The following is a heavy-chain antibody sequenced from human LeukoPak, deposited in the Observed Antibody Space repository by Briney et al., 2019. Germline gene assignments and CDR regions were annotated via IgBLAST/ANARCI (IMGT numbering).Heavy chain of an antibody. V-gene: IGHV4-34*01. CDR2: INHSGST. CDR1: GGSFSGYY. CDR3: ARDALGYSSDY. J-gene: IGHJ4*02. Sequence: KPSETLSLTCAVYGGSFSGYYWSWIRQPPGKGLEWIGEINHSGSTNYSPSLKSRVTISVDTSKNQFSLKLSSVTAADTAVYYCARDALGYSSDYWGRGTLVTVSS. D-gene: IGHD5-18*01.